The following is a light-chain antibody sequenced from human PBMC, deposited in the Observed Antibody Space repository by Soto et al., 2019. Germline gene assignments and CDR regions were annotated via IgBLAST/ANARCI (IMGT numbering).Light chain of an antibody. V-gene: IGLV2-8*01. J-gene: IGLJ2*01. CDR2: EVS. CDR1: SSDAGGYNS. Sequence: QSALTQPPSASGSPGQSVTIPCTGTSSDAGGYNSVSWYQQHPGKVPKLMIYEVSKRPSGVPDRFSGSKSGNTASLTVSGLQAEDEADYYCSSYAGSNNLVFGGGTQLTVL. CDR3: SSYAGSNNLV.